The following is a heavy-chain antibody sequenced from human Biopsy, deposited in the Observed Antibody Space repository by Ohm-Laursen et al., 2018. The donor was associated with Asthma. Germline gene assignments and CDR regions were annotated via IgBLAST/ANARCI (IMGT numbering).Heavy chain of an antibody. D-gene: IGHD5-18*01. CDR1: GFTFSSYS. J-gene: IGHJ4*02. CDR2: ISSSSSTI. CDR3: ARFKRGYSHGYAGVFDY. V-gene: IGHV3-48*02. Sequence: GSLRLSCTASGFTFSSYSMNWVRQAPGKGLEWVSYISSSSSTIYYADSVKGRFTISRDNAKNSLYLQMNSLRDEDTAVYYCARFKRGYSHGYAGVFDYWGQGTLVTVSS.